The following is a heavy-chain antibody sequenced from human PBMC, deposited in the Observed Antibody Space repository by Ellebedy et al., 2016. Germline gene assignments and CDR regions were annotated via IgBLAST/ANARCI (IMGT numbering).Heavy chain of an antibody. V-gene: IGHV3-23*01. D-gene: IGHD3-10*01. CDR1: GFTFSSHA. CDR2: VVGSGERT. CDR3: ANVGGSGTYYNGY. J-gene: IGHJ4*02. Sequence: GVSLRLSCAASGFTFSSHAMSWVRQAPGKGPEWVAAVVGSGERTFYADSVKGRFTISRDNSKNRLFLQMSGLEVEDTATYYCANVGGSGTYYNGYWGQGTLVTVSS.